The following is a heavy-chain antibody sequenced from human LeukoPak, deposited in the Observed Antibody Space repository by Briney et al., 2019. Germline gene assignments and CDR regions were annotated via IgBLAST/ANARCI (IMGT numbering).Heavy chain of an antibody. V-gene: IGHV4-59*08. CDR2: IYYNGST. Sequence: SETLSLTCTVSGGSISSYYWSWIRQPPGKGLEWIGSIYYNGSTNYNPSLKSRVTISIDTSKNQISLRLSSVTAADTAVYYCARVRLRYFDWLPEAPCRWGQGTLVTVSS. CDR3: ARVRLRYFDWLPEAPCR. J-gene: IGHJ4*02. CDR1: GGSISSYY. D-gene: IGHD3-9*01.